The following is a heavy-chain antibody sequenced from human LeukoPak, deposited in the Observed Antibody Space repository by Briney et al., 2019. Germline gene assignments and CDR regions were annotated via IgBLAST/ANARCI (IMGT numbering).Heavy chain of an antibody. CDR3: ARDVYDKDAFDI. Sequence: SETLSLTCTVSGGSISSYYWSWIRQPAGKGLEWIGRIYTSGSTNYNPSLKSRVTISVDKSKNQFSLKLSSVTAADTAVYYCARDVYDKDAFDIWGQGTMVTVSS. CDR2: IYTSGST. D-gene: IGHD3-22*01. J-gene: IGHJ3*02. CDR1: GGSISSYY. V-gene: IGHV4-4*07.